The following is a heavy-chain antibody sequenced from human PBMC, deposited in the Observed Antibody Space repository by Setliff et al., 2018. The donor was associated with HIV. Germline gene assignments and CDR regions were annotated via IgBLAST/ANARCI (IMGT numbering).Heavy chain of an antibody. CDR1: GGSIKSSSYY. V-gene: IGHV4-39*07. J-gene: IGHJ1*01. Sequence: PSETLSLTCTVSGGSIKSSSYYWGWIRQPPGKGLEWIGSIYYSGNTYYNPSLKSRVTMSTDTSRNQFSLRLSSVTAADTAIYYCARVPTSSWYVTTQRTKEYFHHWGRGTLVTVSS. D-gene: IGHD6-13*01. CDR3: ARVPTSSWYVTTQRTKEYFHH. CDR2: IYYSGNT.